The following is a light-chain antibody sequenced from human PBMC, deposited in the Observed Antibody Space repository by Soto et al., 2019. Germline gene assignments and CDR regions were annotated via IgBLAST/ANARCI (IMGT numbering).Light chain of an antibody. CDR2: GAS. J-gene: IGKJ4*01. CDR3: QQNNKWPPVT. Sequence: EVVMTQSPDTVSVSPGEGVTLSCRASQTISNDLAWYQQKPGQAPRLLIYGASTRATGVPARFSVGGSGTEFTRTISSLQSEDFAIYYCQQNNKWPPVTFGGGTKVEIK. CDR1: QTISND. V-gene: IGKV3-15*01.